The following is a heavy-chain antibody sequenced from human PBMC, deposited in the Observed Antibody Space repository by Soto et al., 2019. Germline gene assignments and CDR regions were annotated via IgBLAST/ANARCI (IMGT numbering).Heavy chain of an antibody. CDR1: GFTFSSYG. D-gene: IGHD6-19*01. V-gene: IGHV3-30*03. Sequence: SLRLSCAASGFTFSSYGMHWVRQAPGKGLEWVALISFDGSNTYYADSVKGRFTISRDNSQNTLYLQMHSLRAEDTSLYYCGAGQFFNDYWGQGALVTVSS. J-gene: IGHJ4*02. CDR3: GAGQFFNDY. CDR2: ISFDGSNT.